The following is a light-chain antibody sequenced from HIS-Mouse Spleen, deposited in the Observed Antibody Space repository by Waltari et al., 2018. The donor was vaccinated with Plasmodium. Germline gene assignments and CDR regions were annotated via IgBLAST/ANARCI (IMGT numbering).Light chain of an antibody. V-gene: IGLV2-23*01. CDR2: DGS. CDR1: SSDVGSYNL. CDR3: CSYAGSSTNWV. Sequence: QSALTQPASVSGSPRQSITISCTGTSSDVGSYNLVSWYHQHPGKAPKLMIYDGSKRPSGVSNRCSGSKSGNTASLTISGLQAEDEADYYCCSYAGSSTNWVFGGGTKLTVL. J-gene: IGLJ3*02.